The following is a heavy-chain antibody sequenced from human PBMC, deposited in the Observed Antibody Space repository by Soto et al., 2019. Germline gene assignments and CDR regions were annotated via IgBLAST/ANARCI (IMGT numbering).Heavy chain of an antibody. Sequence: WASVKVSCKASGGTFSSYAISWVRQAPGQGLEWMGGIIPIFGTANYAQKFQGRVTITADESTSTAYMELSSLRSEDTAVYYCAREPQGYSSSSLSYFDYWGQGTLVTVSS. CDR3: AREPQGYSSSSLSYFDY. D-gene: IGHD6-6*01. V-gene: IGHV1-69*13. J-gene: IGHJ4*02. CDR2: IIPIFGTA. CDR1: GGTFSSYA.